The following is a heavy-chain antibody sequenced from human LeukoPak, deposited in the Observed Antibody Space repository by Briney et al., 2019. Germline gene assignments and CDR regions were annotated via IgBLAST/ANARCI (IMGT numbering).Heavy chain of an antibody. CDR1: GLFTSDYY. D-gene: IGHD3-10*01. Sequence: GGSPRLSSSASGLFTSDYYMSRIRRAPGRGGVGLSYRSTSGITISDADTVKGRFTIARENAKNSLYLQRNSQRAEDTAVYYCARESYYYGSGAYEPRGHRTPVTVSP. CDR3: ARESYYYGSGAYEP. J-gene: IGHJ5*02. CDR2: RSTSGITI. V-gene: IGHV3-11*01.